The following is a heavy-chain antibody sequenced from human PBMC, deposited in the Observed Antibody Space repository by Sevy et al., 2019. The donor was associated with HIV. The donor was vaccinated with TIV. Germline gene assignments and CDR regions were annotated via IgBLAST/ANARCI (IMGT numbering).Heavy chain of an antibody. CDR1: GFTFSSFA. V-gene: IGHV3-30-3*01. D-gene: IGHD2-2*01. CDR3: AILGVDCVSTNCYGMRSLSFDF. J-gene: IGHJ4*02. Sequence: GGYLRLSCAASGFTFSSFAMHWVRQAPGKGLEWVAVISYDGSSKYYADTVKGRFTISRDNAKNTLYLQMNRLRPEDTAVYFCAILGVDCVSTNCYGMRSLSFDFWGQGTLVTVSS. CDR2: ISYDGSSK.